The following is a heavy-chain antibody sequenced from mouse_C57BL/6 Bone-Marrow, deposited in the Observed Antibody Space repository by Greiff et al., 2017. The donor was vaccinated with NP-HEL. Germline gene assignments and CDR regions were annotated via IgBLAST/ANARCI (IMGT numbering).Heavy chain of an antibody. CDR1: GFTFSNYW. CDR2: IRLKSDNYAT. J-gene: IGHJ2*01. V-gene: IGHV6-3*01. CDR3: TAIYYDYDVFDY. D-gene: IGHD2-4*01. Sequence: EVQLVESGGGLVQPGGSMKLSCVASGFTFSNYWMNWVRQSPEKGLEWVAQIRLKSDNYATHYAESVKGRFTISRDDSKSSVYLQMNNLRAEDTGIYYCTAIYYDYDVFDYWGQGTTLTVSS.